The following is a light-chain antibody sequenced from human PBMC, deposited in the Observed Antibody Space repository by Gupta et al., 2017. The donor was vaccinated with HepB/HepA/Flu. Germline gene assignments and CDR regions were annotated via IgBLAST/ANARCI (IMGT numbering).Light chain of an antibody. CDR2: DVS. J-gene: IGLJ2*01. Sequence: QSALTQPASVSGSPGQSITISCTGSSSDAGSYNLISWYQQHPGKATKLMIYDVSKRPSGVSNRCSGSKSGDTASLTISGLQDEDEADYHCCSYAGSSTLVFGGGTKLTVL. V-gene: IGLV2-23*02. CDR1: SSDAGSYNL. CDR3: CSYAGSSTLV.